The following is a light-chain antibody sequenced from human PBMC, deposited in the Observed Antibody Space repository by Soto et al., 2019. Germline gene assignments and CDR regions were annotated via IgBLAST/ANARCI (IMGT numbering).Light chain of an antibody. CDR3: CSYAGGYIFV. J-gene: IGLJ1*01. CDR1: SSDVGAYNY. Sequence: QSVLTQPRSVSGSPGQSVTISCTGTSSDVGAYNYVSWYQQHPGKAPKLMTYDVSKRPSGVPDRFSGSKSGNTASLTISGLQAEDEVDYYCCSYAGGYIFVFGTGTKVTVL. CDR2: DVS. V-gene: IGLV2-11*01.